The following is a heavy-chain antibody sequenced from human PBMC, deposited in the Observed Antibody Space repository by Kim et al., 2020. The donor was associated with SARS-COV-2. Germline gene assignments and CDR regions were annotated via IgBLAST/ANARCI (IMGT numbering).Heavy chain of an antibody. D-gene: IGHD2-21*01. V-gene: IGHV3-48*03. CDR2: SGSTI. J-gene: IGHJ4*02. CDR3: ARAIPDY. Sequence: SGSTIYYADSVKGRFTISRDNAKNSLYLQMNSLRAEDTAVYYCARAIPDYWGQGTLVTVSS.